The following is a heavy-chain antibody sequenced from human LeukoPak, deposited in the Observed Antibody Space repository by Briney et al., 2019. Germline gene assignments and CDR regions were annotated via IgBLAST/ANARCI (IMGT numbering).Heavy chain of an antibody. Sequence: ASVKVSCKASGYTFTGYYMHWVRQAPGQGLEWMGWINPNSGGTNYAQKFQGRVTMTRDTSISTAYMELSRLRSDDTAVYYCARDRGTYYYDSSGYNYEWFDPWGQGTLVTVSS. CDR3: ARDRGTYYYDSSGYNYEWFDP. CDR1: GYTFTGYY. J-gene: IGHJ5*02. D-gene: IGHD3-22*01. V-gene: IGHV1-2*02. CDR2: INPNSGGT.